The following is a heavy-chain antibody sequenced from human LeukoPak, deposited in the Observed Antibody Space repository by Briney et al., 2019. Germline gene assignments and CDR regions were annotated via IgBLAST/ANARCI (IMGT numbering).Heavy chain of an antibody. D-gene: IGHD3-16*02. V-gene: IGHV3-21*01. CDR3: ARGEGYEKRLGELSLSVY. CDR1: GFTFSSYN. J-gene: IGHJ4*02. Sequence: GGSLRLSCAASGFTFSSYNMNWVRQAPGKGLEWVSSISSSSSYIYYADSVKGRFTISRDNAKNSLYLQMNSLRAEDTAVYYCARGEGYEKRLGELSLSVYWGQGTLVTVSS. CDR2: ISSSSSYI.